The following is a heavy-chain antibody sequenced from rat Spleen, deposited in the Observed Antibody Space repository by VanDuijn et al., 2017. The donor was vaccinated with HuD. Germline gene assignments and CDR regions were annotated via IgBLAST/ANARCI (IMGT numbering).Heavy chain of an antibody. CDR2: ISYDGTAT. Sequence: EVQLVESGGGLEQPGRSIKLSCAASGFTFSNYDMAWVRQAPTKGLEWVASISYDGTATYYRDSVKGRFTLSRDNAKSTLYLQMGSLRSEDTATYYCSRGGYFRHWGQGVMVTVSS. CDR3: SRGGYFRH. D-gene: IGHD2-5*01. J-gene: IGHJ2*01. V-gene: IGHV5-25*01. CDR1: GFTFSNYD.